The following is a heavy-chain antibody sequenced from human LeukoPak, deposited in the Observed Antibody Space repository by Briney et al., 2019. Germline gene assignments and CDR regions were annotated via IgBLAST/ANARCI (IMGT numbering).Heavy chain of an antibody. J-gene: IGHJ4*02. D-gene: IGHD6-13*01. CDR2: IWYDGSNK. CDR1: GFTFSSYG. CDR3: AKDRGRVAAEYYFDY. V-gene: IGHV3-33*06. Sequence: GRSLRLSCAASGFTFSSYGMHWVRQAPGKGLEGVAVIWYDGSNKYYADSVKGRFTISRDNSKNTLYLQMNSLRAEDTAVYYCAKDRGRVAAEYYFDYWGQGTLVTVSS.